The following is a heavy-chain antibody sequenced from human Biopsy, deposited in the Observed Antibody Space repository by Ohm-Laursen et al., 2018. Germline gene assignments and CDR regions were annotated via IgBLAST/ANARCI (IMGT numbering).Heavy chain of an antibody. V-gene: IGHV1-24*01. CDR2: FDREVRKT. D-gene: IGHD3-10*01. J-gene: IGHJ4*02. Sequence: ASVKVSCKVSGYTLTELSIHWVRQTGGKGLEWMGGFDREVRKTVYAEKFQGRVTMTEDTSTDTVYMEVTCLRSDDTAVYYCATGPYYDTRFYYNVRPFDFWGQGTLVTVSS. CDR3: ATGPYYDTRFYYNVRPFDF. CDR1: GYTLTELS.